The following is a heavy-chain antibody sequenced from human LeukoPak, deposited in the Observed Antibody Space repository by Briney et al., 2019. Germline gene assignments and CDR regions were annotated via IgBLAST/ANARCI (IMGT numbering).Heavy chain of an antibody. D-gene: IGHD2-15*01. CDR2: INPNSGGT. J-gene: IGHJ5*02. CDR1: AYTFTGYY. CDR3: ARGYCSGGSCYWFDP. V-gene: IGHV1-2*02. Sequence: GASVKVSCKAYAYTFTGYYVHWVRQAPGQGLEWMGWINPNSGGTNYAQKFQGRVTMTRDTPISTAYMELSRLRSDDTAVYYCARGYCSGGSCYWFDPWGQGTLVTVSS.